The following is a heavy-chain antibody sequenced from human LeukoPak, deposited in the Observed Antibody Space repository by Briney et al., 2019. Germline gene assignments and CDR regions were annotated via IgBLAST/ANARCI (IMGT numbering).Heavy chain of an antibody. J-gene: IGHJ4*02. Sequence: GGSLRLSCAASGFTSSSYAMHWVRQAPGKGLEWVAVISYDGSNKYYADSVKGRFTISRDNSKNTLYLQMNSLRAEDAAVYYCARDLEQQLLTYFDYWGQGTLVTVSS. CDR2: ISYDGSNK. V-gene: IGHV3-30*04. CDR3: ARDLEQQLLTYFDY. CDR1: GFTSSSYA. D-gene: IGHD6-13*01.